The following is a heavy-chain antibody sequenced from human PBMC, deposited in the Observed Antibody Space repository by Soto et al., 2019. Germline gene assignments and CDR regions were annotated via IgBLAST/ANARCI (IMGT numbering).Heavy chain of an antibody. Sequence: ASVKVACNASGYSFTHYHIHWVRQAPGQGLEWLGRINPKSGGTSTAQKFQGWVTMTTDTSISTASMELTRLTSDDTAIYYCARGDSTDCSNGVCSFFYNHDMDVWGQGTTVTVS. V-gene: IGHV1-2*04. CDR3: ARGDSTDCSNGVCSFFYNHDMDV. CDR2: INPKSGGT. J-gene: IGHJ6*02. CDR1: GYSFTHYH. D-gene: IGHD2-8*01.